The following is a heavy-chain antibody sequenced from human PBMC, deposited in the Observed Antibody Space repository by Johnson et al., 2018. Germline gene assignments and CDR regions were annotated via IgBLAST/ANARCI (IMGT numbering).Heavy chain of an antibody. CDR2: VYRGGRT. J-gene: IGHJ6*03. V-gene: IGHV3-66*02. CDR1: GITVSSNT. D-gene: IGHD6-13*01. CDR3: ARQTGQQLFYYYYMDV. Sequence: VQLVESGGGLVQPGGSLRLSCAASGITVSSNTMNWVRQAPGKGLAWVSVVYRGGRTDYADSVKGRFTISRDNSKNTLYLQMNSRRGEDTAVYYGARQTGQQLFYYYYMDVWGKGTTVTVSS.